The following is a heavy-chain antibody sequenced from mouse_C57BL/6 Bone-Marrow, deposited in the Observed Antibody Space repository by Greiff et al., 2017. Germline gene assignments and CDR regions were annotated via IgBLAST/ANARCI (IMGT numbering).Heavy chain of an antibody. CDR2: ISNGGGST. J-gene: IGHJ2*01. CDR3: ARRGFDY. Sequence: DVQLQESGGGLVQPGGSLKLSCAASGFTFSDYYMYWVRQTPEKRLEWVAYISNGGGSTYYPDTVKGRFTISRDNSKNTLYLQMSRLKSEDTAMYYCARRGFDYWGQGTTLTVSS. V-gene: IGHV5-12*01. CDR1: GFTFSDYY.